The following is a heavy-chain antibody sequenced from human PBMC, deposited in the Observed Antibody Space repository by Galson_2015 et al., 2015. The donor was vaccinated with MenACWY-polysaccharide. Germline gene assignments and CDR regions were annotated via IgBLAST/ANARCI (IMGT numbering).Heavy chain of an antibody. J-gene: IGHJ4*02. Sequence: NPSLMSRLRISVDTSENQFSLNLSSVTAADTAIYYCARGHGSGIYFDNWGQGTLVTVSS. V-gene: IGHV4-31*02. CDR3: ARGHGSGIYFDN. D-gene: IGHD3-10*01.